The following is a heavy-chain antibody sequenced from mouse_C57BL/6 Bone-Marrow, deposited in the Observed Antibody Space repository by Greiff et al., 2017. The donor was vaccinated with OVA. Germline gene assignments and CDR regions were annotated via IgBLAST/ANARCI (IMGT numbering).Heavy chain of an antibody. CDR3: ARDYSFDY. CDR1: GFTFSSYA. CDR2: ISDGGSYT. D-gene: IGHD1-1*01. V-gene: IGHV5-4*01. Sequence: DVHLVESGGGLVKPGGSLKLSCAASGFTFSSYAMSWVRQTPEKRLEWVATISDGGSYTYYPDNVKGRFTISRDNAKNNLYLQMSHLKSEDTAMYYCARDYSFDYWGQGTTLTVSS. J-gene: IGHJ2*01.